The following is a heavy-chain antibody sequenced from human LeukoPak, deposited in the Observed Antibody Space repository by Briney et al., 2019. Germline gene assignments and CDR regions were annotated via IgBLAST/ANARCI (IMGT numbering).Heavy chain of an antibody. D-gene: IGHD6-19*01. J-gene: IGHJ4*02. CDR2: ISYDGSNK. CDR1: GFTSSSYA. Sequence: GGSLRLSCAASGFTSSSYAMHWVRQAPGKGLEWVAVISYDGSNKYYADSVKGRFTISRDNSKNTLYLQMNSLRAEDTALYYCARDFSGLGYYFGSWGQGTLVTVSS. CDR3: ARDFSGLGYYFGS. V-gene: IGHV3-30-3*01.